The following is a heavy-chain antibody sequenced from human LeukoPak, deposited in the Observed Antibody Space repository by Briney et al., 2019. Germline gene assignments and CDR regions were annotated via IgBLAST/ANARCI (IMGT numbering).Heavy chain of an antibody. J-gene: IGHJ4*02. CDR3: ARSRDTALFDY. CDR1: GGSFSGYY. CDR2: IADGGST. Sequence: SETLSLTCAVYGGSFSGYYWNWIRQPPGKGLEWIGEIADGGSTSYNPSLESRVTMSVDTSKNQFSLKLRSAAAEDTAVYYCARSRDTALFDYWGQGTLVTVSS. V-gene: IGHV4-34*01. D-gene: IGHD5-18*01.